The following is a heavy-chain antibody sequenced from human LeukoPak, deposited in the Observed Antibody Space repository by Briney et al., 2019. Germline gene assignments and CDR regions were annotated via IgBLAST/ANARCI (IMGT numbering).Heavy chain of an antibody. CDR2: IIPIFGTA. J-gene: IGHJ4*02. V-gene: IGHV1-69*13. CDR3: ARASGVPAATPDTSPFDY. D-gene: IGHD2-2*01. CDR1: GGTFSSYA. Sequence: SVKVSCKASGGTFSSYAISWVRQAPGQGLEWMGGIIPIFGTAKYAQKFQGRVTITADESTSTAYMELSSLRSEDTAAYYCARASGVPAATPDTSPFDYWGQGTLVTVSS.